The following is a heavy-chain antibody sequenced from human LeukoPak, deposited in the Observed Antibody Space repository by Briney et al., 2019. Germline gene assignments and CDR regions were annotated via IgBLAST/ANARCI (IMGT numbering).Heavy chain of an antibody. V-gene: IGHV1-46*01. CDR3: ARDLAESGEMGFFDY. Sequence: ASVTVSCKASGYTFTSYYLQWVRQAPGQGLEWMGIINPSGGSTIYAQKFQGRVTMTRDMSTRTVYMEVSSLRSEDTAVYYCARDLAESGEMGFFDYWGQGTLVTVSS. J-gene: IGHJ4*02. D-gene: IGHD5-24*01. CDR2: INPSGGST. CDR1: GYTFTSYY.